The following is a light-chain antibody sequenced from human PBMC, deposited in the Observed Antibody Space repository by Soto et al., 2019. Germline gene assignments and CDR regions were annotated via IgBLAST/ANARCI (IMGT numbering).Light chain of an antibody. Sequence: IQMTQSPSSLSASVGDRVTITCRASQSISRYLNWYQQKPGKAPNLLIYVASSLQSEVPSRFSGSGSGTDFTLTISSLQPEDFATYYCQHYNSYSEAFGQGTKVDIK. V-gene: IGKV1-39*01. CDR3: QHYNSYSEA. J-gene: IGKJ1*01. CDR1: QSISRY. CDR2: VAS.